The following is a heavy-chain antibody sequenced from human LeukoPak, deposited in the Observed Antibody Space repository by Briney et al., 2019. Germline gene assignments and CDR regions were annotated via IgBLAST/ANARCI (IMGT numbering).Heavy chain of an antibody. CDR2: IIPIFGTA. CDR3: ARGPYDVLMVYAFDY. V-gene: IGHV1-69*05. CDR1: GGTFSSYA. J-gene: IGHJ4*02. Sequence: SVKVSCKASGGTFSSYAISWVRQAPGQGLEWMGGIIPIFGTANYAQKFQGRVTITTDESTSTAYMELSSLRSEDTAVYYCARGPYDVLMVYAFDYWGQGTLVTVSS. D-gene: IGHD2-8*01.